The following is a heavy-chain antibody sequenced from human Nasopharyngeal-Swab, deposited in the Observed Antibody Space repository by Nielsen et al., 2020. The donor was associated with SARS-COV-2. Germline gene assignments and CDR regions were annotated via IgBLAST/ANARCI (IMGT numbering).Heavy chain of an antibody. CDR2: IGAYNGNT. Sequence: ASVKVSCKASGYTFTSYGISWVRQAPGQGLEWMGWIGAYNGNTNYAQKLQGRVTMTTDTSTSTAYMELRSLRSDDTAVYYCARDWYERQWLVGNWFDPWGQGTLVTVSS. D-gene: IGHD6-19*01. CDR3: ARDWYERQWLVGNWFDP. V-gene: IGHV1-18*01. J-gene: IGHJ5*02. CDR1: GYTFTSYG.